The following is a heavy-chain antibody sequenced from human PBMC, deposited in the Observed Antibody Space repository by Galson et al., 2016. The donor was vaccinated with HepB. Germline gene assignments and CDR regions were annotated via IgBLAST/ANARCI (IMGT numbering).Heavy chain of an antibody. D-gene: IGHD3-22*01. CDR3: ARENPTAYDTLFDP. CDR2: INPGGGGT. J-gene: IGHJ5*02. Sequence: SVKVSCKASGYTFTNYNLHWVRQAPGQGLEWMGRINPGGGGTRYEQKFQGRVTMTSDTSTRPVYMYMSSLRPEDTSVYFCARENPTAYDTLFDPWGQGTLVTVSS. V-gene: IGHV1-46*01. CDR1: GYTFTNYN.